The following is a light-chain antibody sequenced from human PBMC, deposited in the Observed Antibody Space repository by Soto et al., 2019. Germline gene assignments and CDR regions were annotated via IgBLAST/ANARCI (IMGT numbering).Light chain of an antibody. CDR2: DAS. V-gene: IGKV3D-20*01. CDR1: QSVSNNY. J-gene: IGKJ1*01. Sequence: EIVLTQSPGTLSLSPGERATLSCGASQSVSNNYLAWYQQRPGLAPRLLIYDASKRATDVPDRFSGSGSGTDFTLTISRLEPEDFAVYYCQQYDKSWTFGPGTKVDIK. CDR3: QQYDKSWT.